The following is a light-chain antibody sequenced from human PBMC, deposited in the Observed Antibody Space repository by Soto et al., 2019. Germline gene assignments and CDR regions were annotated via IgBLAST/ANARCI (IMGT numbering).Light chain of an antibody. V-gene: IGLV1-47*02. Sequence: QSVLTQPPSASGTAGQVVTISCSGGDSNIGSNSVYWYQHLPRMAPKLLIYYNNQRPSGVPDRFSGSRSGTSASLAIRGLRSEDEADYYCAAWDDSLSGLYVFGTGTKLTVL. CDR1: DSNIGSNS. J-gene: IGLJ1*01. CDR3: AAWDDSLSGLYV. CDR2: YNN.